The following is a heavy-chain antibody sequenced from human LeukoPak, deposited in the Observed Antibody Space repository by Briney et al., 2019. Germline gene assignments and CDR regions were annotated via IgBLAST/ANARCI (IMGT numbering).Heavy chain of an antibody. Sequence: GGFLRLSCAASGFTFSDYYMSWIRQAPGKGLEWVSYISSSSSYTNYADSVKGRFTISRDNAKNSLYLQMNSLRAEDTAVYYCARAGYEALAYWGQGTLVTVSS. V-gene: IGHV3-11*06. J-gene: IGHJ4*02. CDR3: ARAGYEALAY. CDR1: GFTFSDYY. CDR2: ISSSSSYT. D-gene: IGHD3-3*01.